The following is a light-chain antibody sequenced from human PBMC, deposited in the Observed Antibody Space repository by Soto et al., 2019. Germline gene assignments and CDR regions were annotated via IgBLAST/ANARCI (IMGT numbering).Light chain of an antibody. J-gene: IGLJ1*01. CDR2: VNS. CDR1: SYNIGAGYD. V-gene: IGLV1-40*01. CDR3: QSYASSVSGFV. Sequence: QSVLTQPPSVAGAQGQRVTISCTGSSYNIGAGYDVHWYQQLPGTAPKLLIYVNSNRPSGVPDRFSGSKSGTSASLAITGLQAADEADYSCQSYASSVSGFVFGSG.